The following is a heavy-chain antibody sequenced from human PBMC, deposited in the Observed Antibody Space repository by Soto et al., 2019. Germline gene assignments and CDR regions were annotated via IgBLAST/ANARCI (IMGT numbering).Heavy chain of an antibody. CDR3: ARGKPIYDSSGYYECWFDP. CDR2: INPNSGGT. Sequence: ASVKVSCKASGYTFTGYYMHWVRQAPGQGLEWMGWINPNSGGTNYAQKFQGWVTMTRDTSISTAYMELSRLRSDDTAVYYCARGKPIYDSSGYYECWFDPWGQGTLVTVSS. D-gene: IGHD3-22*01. CDR1: GYTFTGYY. J-gene: IGHJ5*02. V-gene: IGHV1-2*04.